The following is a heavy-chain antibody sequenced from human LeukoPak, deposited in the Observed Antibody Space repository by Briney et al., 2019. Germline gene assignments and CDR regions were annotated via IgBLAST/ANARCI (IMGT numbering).Heavy chain of an antibody. CDR2: ISGSGGST. V-gene: IGHV3-23*01. CDR3: AKMGTTIFGVVIMDSFDY. D-gene: IGHD3-3*01. Sequence: GGSLRLSCAASGFTFSSYAMSWVRQAPGKGLEWVSAISGSGGSTYYADSVKGRFTISRDNSKNTLYLQMNSLRAEDTAVYYCAKMGTTIFGVVIMDSFDYWGQGTLVTVSS. CDR1: GFTFSSYA. J-gene: IGHJ4*02.